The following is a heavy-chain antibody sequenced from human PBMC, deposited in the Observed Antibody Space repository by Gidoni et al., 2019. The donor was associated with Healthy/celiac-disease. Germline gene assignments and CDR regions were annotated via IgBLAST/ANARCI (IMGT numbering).Heavy chain of an antibody. D-gene: IGHD6-13*01. CDR2: SRCNSGSI. CDR1: GFTFADYA. Sequence: EVQLVESGGGLVQPGRSLRLSCAASGFTFADYAMPWVRQAPGKGLEWVAGSRCNSGSIGYADSVKGRFTISRDNAKTSLYRQMNSLRSEDTALYYCAKDRVAAAGNAFDIWGQGTMVTVSS. CDR3: AKDRVAAAGNAFDI. J-gene: IGHJ3*02. V-gene: IGHV3-9*01.